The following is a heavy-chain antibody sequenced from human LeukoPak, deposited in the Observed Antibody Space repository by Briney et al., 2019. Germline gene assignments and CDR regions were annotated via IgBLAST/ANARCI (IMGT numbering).Heavy chain of an antibody. CDR1: VFTFSSYG. CDR3: ARDWGLITFGGVIAPPGY. CDR2: IWYDGSNK. J-gene: IGHJ4*02. V-gene: IGHV3-33*01. D-gene: IGHD3-16*02. Sequence: PGGSLRLSCAASVFTFSSYGMHWVRQAPGKGLEWVAGIWYDGSNKYYADSVKGRFTISRDNSKNTLYLQMNSLRADDTAVYYCARDWGLITFGGVIAPPGYWGQGTLVTVSS.